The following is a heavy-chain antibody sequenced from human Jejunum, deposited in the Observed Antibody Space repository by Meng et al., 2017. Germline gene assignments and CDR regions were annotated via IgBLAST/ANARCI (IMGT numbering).Heavy chain of an antibody. CDR1: GFSLSTSGVG. Sequence: ITLKESGPTLVRPTQTLPLTCTFSGFSLSTSGVGVGWIRQPPGKALEWLAVIYWDDDKKYSPSLKSRLTITKDTSKNQVVLTMTSMDPVDTATYYCAHRMYYDRYQHWGQGTLVTVSS. V-gene: IGHV2-5*02. CDR2: IYWDDDK. D-gene: IGHD3-22*01. J-gene: IGHJ1*01. CDR3: AHRMYYDRYQH.